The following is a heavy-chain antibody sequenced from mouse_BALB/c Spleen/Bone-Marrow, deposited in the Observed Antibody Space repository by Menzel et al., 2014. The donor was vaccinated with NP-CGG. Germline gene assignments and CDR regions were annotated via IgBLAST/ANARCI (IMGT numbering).Heavy chain of an antibody. CDR1: GYSFTSYW. J-gene: IGHJ3*01. CDR2: IHPSGSET. Sequence: VKLMESGAELVRPGASVKLSCKASGYSFTSYWMNWVKQRPGQGLEWIGMIHPSGSETRLNQNFKDNATLTVDKSSSTAYMQLSSPTSEDSAVYYCARSRGGGYWGQGTLVTVSA. CDR3: ARSRGGGY. V-gene: IGHV1-61*01.